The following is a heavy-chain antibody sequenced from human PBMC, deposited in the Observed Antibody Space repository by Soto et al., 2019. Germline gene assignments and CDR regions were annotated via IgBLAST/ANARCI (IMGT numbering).Heavy chain of an antibody. J-gene: IGHJ6*02. D-gene: IGHD2-2*01. CDR3: ASSAVIAGYYYYGMDV. Sequence: QVQLVQSGAEEKKPGALVKVSCKASGYTFTSYAMHWVRQAPGQRLEWMGWINAGNGNTKYSQKFQGRVTITRDTSASTAYREVSSLGSEDTAVYCCASSAVIAGYYYYGMDVWGQGTTVTVSS. CDR2: INAGNGNT. V-gene: IGHV1-3*05. CDR1: GYTFTSYA.